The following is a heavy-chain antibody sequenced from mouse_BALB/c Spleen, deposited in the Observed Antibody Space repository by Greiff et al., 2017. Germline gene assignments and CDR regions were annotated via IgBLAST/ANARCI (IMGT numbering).Heavy chain of an antibody. Sequence: EVNVVESGGGLVKPGGSLKLSCAASGFTFSSYAMSWVRQTPEKRLEWVASISSGGSTYYPDSVKGRFTISRDNARNILYLQMSSLRSEDTAMYYCARRGLSYYGNYDAMDYWGQGTSVTVSS. V-gene: IGHV5-6-5*01. CDR2: ISSGGST. CDR3: ARRGLSYYGNYDAMDY. CDR1: GFTFSSYA. D-gene: IGHD2-10*01. J-gene: IGHJ4*01.